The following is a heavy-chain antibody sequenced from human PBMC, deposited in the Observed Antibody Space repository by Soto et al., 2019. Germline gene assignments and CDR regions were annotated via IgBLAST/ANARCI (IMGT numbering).Heavy chain of an antibody. CDR3: ATLSSLLYSLDV. D-gene: IGHD3-10*01. CDR2: FDPEDGET. V-gene: IGHV1-24*01. Sequence: ASVKVSCKASGGTFSSYAISWVRQAPGQGREWMGGFDPEDGETIYAQKLQGRVTMTEDTSTDTAYMELSSLRSEDTAVYYCATLSSLLYSLDVWGQGTTVTVSS. CDR1: GGTFSSYA. J-gene: IGHJ6*02.